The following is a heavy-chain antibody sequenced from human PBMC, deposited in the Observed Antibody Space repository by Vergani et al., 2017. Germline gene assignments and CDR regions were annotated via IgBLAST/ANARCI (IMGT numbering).Heavy chain of an antibody. V-gene: IGHV1-69*01. CDR2: IIPIFGTA. CDR3: ARLQARNITPTAVGVDV. Sequence: QVQLVQSGAEVKKPGSSVKVSCKASGGTFSSYAISWVRQAPGQGLEWMGGIIPIFGTANYAQKFQGGVTITADESTSTAYMELSSLRSEDTAVYYCARLQARNITPTAVGVDVWGQGTTVTVSS. CDR1: GGTFSSYA. J-gene: IGHJ6*02. D-gene: IGHD1-20*01.